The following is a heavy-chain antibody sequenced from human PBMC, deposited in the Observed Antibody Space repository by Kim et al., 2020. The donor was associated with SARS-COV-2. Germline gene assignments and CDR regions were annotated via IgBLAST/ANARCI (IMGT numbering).Heavy chain of an antibody. CDR2: ISSSSSYI. J-gene: IGHJ4*02. V-gene: IGHV3-21*01. Sequence: GGSLRLSCAASGFTFSSYSMNWVRQAPGKGLEWVSSISSSSSYIYYADSVKGRFTISRDNAKNSLYLQMNSLRAEDTAVYYCARDTTRERDTMIENSWGQGTLVTVSS. CDR1: GFTFSSYS. D-gene: IGHD3-22*01. CDR3: ARDTTRERDTMIENS.